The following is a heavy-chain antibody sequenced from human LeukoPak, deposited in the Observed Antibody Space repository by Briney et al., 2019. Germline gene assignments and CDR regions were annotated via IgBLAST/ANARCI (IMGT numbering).Heavy chain of an antibody. D-gene: IGHD3-3*01. CDR1: GYTFTGYY. CDR2: INPNSGGT. V-gene: IGHV1-2*02. Sequence: ASVKVSCKASGYTFTGYYMHWVRQAPGQGLEWMGWINPNSGGTNYAQKFQGRVTMTRDTSISTAYMELSRLRSDDTAVYYCARGPRAIFGVVTPYYMDVWGKGTTVTVSS. CDR3: ARGPRAIFGVVTPYYMDV. J-gene: IGHJ6*03.